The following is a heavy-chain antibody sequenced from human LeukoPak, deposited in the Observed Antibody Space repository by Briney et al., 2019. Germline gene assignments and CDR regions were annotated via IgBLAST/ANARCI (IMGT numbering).Heavy chain of an antibody. J-gene: IGHJ6*03. D-gene: IGHD2-21*02. Sequence: ASVKVSCKASGGTFSSYAISWVRQAPGQGLEWMGGILPIFGTANYAQKFQGRVTITADESTSTAYMELSSLRSEDTAVYYCARGSGGDPNYYYYYMDVWGKGTTVTVSS. CDR3: ARGSGGDPNYYYYYMDV. V-gene: IGHV1-69*13. CDR2: ILPIFGTA. CDR1: GGTFSSYA.